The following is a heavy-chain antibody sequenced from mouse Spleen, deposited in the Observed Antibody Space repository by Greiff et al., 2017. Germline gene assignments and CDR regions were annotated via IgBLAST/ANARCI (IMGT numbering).Heavy chain of an antibody. Sequence: DVKLVESGGGLVQPGESLKLSCESNEYEFPSHDMSWVRKTPEKRLELVAAINSDGGSTYYPDTMERRFIISRDNTKKTLYLQMSSLRSEDTALYYCARQSYGNPWFAYWGQGTLVTVSA. CDR3: ARQSYGNPWFAY. V-gene: IGHV5-2*01. D-gene: IGHD2-1*01. CDR1: EYEFPSHD. J-gene: IGHJ3*01. CDR2: INSDGGST.